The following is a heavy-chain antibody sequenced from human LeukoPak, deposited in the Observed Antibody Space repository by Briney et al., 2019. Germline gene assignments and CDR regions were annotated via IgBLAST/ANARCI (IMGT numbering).Heavy chain of an antibody. CDR2: ISGSGGST. V-gene: IGHV3-23*01. D-gene: IGHD6-19*01. J-gene: IGHJ4*02. CDR1: GFTFSSYA. Sequence: PGGSLRLSCAASGFTFSSYAMSWVRQAPGKGLEWVSAISGSGGSTYYADSVKGRFTISRDNSKNTLYLQMNSLRAEDTAVYYCAKVPRYSSTFFPFDFWGQGILVTVSS. CDR3: AKVPRYSSTFFPFDF.